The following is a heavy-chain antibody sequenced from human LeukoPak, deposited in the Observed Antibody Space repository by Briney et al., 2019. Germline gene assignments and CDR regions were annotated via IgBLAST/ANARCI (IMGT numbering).Heavy chain of an antibody. D-gene: IGHD5-12*01. J-gene: IGHJ4*02. CDR2: INPNSGGT. CDR3: ARGLVDIVATWTFDY. V-gene: IGHV1-2*02. Sequence: ASVKVSCKASGYTFTSYGISWVRQAPGQGLEWMGWINPNSGGTNYAQKFQARVTMTRDTSISTAYMELSRLRSDDTAVYYCARGLVDIVATWTFDYWGQGTLVTVSS. CDR1: GYTFTSYG.